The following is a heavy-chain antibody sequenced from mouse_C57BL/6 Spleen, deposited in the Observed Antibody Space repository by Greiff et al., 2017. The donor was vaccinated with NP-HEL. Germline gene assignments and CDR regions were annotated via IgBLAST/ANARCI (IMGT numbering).Heavy chain of an antibody. CDR1: GYAFTNYL. CDR3: ARGGGYYVDY. V-gene: IGHV1-54*01. J-gene: IGHJ2*01. CDR2: INPGSGGT. Sequence: QVQLQQSGAELVRPGTSVKVSCKASGYAFTNYLIEWVKQRPGQGLEWIGVINPGSGGTNYNEKFKGKATLTADKSSSTAYMQLSSLTSEDSAVYFCARGGGYYVDYWGQGTTLTVSS. D-gene: IGHD1-1*02.